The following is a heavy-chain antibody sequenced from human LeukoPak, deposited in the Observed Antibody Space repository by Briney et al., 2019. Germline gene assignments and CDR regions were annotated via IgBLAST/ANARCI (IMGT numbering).Heavy chain of an antibody. V-gene: IGHV4-4*07. J-gene: IGHJ3*02. CDR3: ASHSSGWYNPTDAFDI. CDR1: GGSIGSYY. D-gene: IGHD6-19*01. CDR2: IYTSGST. Sequence: SETLSLTCTVSGGSIGSYYWSWIRQPAGKGLEWIGRIYTSGSTNYNPSLKSRVTMSVDTSKNQFSLKLSSVTAADTAVYYCASHSSGWYNPTDAFDIWGQGTMVTVSS.